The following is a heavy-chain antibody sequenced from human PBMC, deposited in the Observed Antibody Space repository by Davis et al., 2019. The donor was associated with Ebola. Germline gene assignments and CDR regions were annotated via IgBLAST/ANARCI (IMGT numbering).Heavy chain of an antibody. J-gene: IGHJ6*02. CDR3: ASLKQWLRGDV. CDR1: GGSISSSSYY. CDR2: TYYSGST. D-gene: IGHD5-12*01. V-gene: IGHV4-39*01. Sequence: MPSETLSLTCTVSGGSISSSSYYWGWIRQPPGKGLEWIGSTYYSGSTYYNPSLKSRVTISVDTSKNQFSLKLSTVTAADTAVYYCASLKQWLRGDVWGQGTTVTVSS.